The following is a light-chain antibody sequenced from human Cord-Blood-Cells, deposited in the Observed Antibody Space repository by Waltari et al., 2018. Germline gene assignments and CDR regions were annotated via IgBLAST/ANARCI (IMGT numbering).Light chain of an antibody. Sequence: DIQMTQSPSSLSASVADRVTITCRASQSISSYLNWYQQKPGKAPKLLIYAASSLQSGVPSRFSGSGSGTEFTLTISSLQPEDFATYYCQQSYSTPQELTFGGGTKVEIK. CDR1: QSISSY. CDR2: AAS. V-gene: IGKV1-39*01. CDR3: QQSYSTPQELT. J-gene: IGKJ4*01.